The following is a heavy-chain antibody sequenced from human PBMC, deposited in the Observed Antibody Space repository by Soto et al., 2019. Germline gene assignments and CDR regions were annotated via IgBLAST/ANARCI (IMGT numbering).Heavy chain of an antibody. CDR2: IYYSGST. Sequence: QVQLQESGPGLVKPSQTLSLTCTVSGGSISSGGYYWSWIRQHPGKGLEWIGYIYYSGSTYYNPSHKSRVTISVDTSKNQFSLKLSSVTAADTAVYYCARRGEWKYQLLYSYYGMDVWGQGTTVTVSS. D-gene: IGHD2-2*01. CDR3: ARRGEWKYQLLYSYYGMDV. J-gene: IGHJ6*02. V-gene: IGHV4-31*03. CDR1: GGSISSGGYY.